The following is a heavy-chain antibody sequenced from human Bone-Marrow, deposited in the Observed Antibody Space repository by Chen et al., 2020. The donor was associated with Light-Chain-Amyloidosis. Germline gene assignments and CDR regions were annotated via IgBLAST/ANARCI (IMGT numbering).Heavy chain of an antibody. V-gene: IGHV3-9*01. J-gene: IGHJ6*03. CDR2: ISSNSGSI. Sequence: EVQLVESGGGWVQPGRSLGPSCAASGFTFNDYAMSLVRQGPGKGLEWVSGISSNSGSIGYADSVKGRFSISRDNAKNYLHLQMNSLRPEDTALYYCVKSLIPSRYLYHYYMDVWGKGTTVIVSS. CDR3: VKSLIPSRYLYHYYMDV. D-gene: IGHD1-1*01. CDR1: GFTFNDYA.